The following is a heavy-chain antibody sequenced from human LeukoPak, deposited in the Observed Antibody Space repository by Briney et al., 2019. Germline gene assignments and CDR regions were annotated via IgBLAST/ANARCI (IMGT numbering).Heavy chain of an antibody. J-gene: IGHJ3*02. V-gene: IGHV4-39*07. CDR2: IYHSGST. CDR3: ARHAILNVDTAMVTSAFDI. CDR1: GGSISSSGYY. D-gene: IGHD5-18*01. Sequence: SETLSLTCTVSGGSISSSGYYWGWIRQPPGKGLEWIGSIYHSGSTYYNPSLKSRVTISVDTSKNQFSLKLSSVTAADTAVYYCARHAILNVDTAMVTSAFDIWGQGTMVTVSS.